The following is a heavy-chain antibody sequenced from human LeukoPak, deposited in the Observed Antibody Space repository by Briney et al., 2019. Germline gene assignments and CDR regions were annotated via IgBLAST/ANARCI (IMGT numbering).Heavy chain of an antibody. D-gene: IGHD1-26*01. CDR3: ARDLWGAGDC. CDR1: GFTFSSNW. J-gene: IGHJ4*02. CDR2: INRDGSST. V-gene: IGHV3-74*01. Sequence: GGSLRLSCAASGFTFSSNWMHWVRQAPGKGLVWVSRINRDGSSTIYADSVKGRFTISRDNAKNTLYLQMNSLTAEDTAVYYCARDLWGAGDCWGQRTLVTVSS.